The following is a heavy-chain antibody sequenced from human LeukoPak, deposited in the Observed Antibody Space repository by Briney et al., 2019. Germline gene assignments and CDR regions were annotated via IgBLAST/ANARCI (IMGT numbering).Heavy chain of an antibody. CDR3: ARDEYYDILTGYSSFDI. D-gene: IGHD3-9*01. CDR1: GFTFTAYA. Sequence: GGSLRLSCAASGFTFTAYAMHWFRQAPGKGLEWVAVISYHGSNKYYADSVKGRFTISRDNSKNTLYLQMNSLRAEDTAVYYCARDEYYDILTGYSSFDIWGQGTMVTVSS. CDR2: ISYHGSNK. V-gene: IGHV3-30*04. J-gene: IGHJ3*02.